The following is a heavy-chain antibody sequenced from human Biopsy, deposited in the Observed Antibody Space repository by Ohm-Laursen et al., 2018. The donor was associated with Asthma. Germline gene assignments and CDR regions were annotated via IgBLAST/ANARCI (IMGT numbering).Heavy chain of an antibody. J-gene: IGHJ1*01. CDR3: ARTFHFWSPYHAEHYQL. Sequence: SLRLSCAASGFAVSRDHMFWVRQAPGKGLEWVSVIYSGGPSHTADSVRGRFTISRDYSKNTLYLQMHSLRAEDTAVYYCARTFHFWSPYHAEHYQLWGQGTLVTVSS. V-gene: IGHV3-53*01. D-gene: IGHD3-3*02. CDR1: GFAVSRDH. CDR2: IYSGGPS.